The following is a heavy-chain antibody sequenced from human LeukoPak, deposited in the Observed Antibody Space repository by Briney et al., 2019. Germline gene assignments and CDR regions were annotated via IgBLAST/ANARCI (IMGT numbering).Heavy chain of an antibody. CDR3: ARAPYSSGYYYYMDV. Sequence: GGSLRLSCAASGFTFSSYWMHWVRQASGKGLVWVPRINSDGSSTSYADSVKGRFTISRDNAKNTLYLQMNSLRAKDTAAYYCARAPYSSGYYYYMDVWGKGTTVTVSS. CDR1: GFTFSSYW. D-gene: IGHD6-19*01. CDR2: INSDGSST. V-gene: IGHV3-74*01. J-gene: IGHJ6*03.